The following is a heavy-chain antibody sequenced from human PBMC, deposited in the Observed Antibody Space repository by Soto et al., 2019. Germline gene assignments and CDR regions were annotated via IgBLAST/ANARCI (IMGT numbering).Heavy chain of an antibody. V-gene: IGHV3-33*01. D-gene: IGHD4-17*01. CDR2: IWYDGSMK. CDR3: ARDADYDDDPSEDPGYYFDY. Sequence: QVQLVESGGGVVQPGRSLRLSCAASGVTFSNYAMHSVRQAPGKGLEWGAGIWYDGSMKYYADSVKGRFTISRDNSKNTLHLQMNSLRAEDTAVYYCARDADYDDDPSEDPGYYFDYWGQGTMVTVSS. CDR1: GVTFSNYA. J-gene: IGHJ4*02.